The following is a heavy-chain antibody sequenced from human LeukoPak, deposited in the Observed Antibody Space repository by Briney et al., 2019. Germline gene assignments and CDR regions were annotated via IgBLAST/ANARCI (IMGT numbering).Heavy chain of an antibody. J-gene: IGHJ5*02. CDR1: GGSISSHY. V-gene: IGHV4-59*08. CDR3: ATHSGYDLHWFDP. D-gene: IGHD5-12*01. CDR2: IYYSGST. Sequence: SETLSLTCTVSGGSISSHYWSWIRQPPGKGLEWIGYIYYSGSTNYNPSLKSRVTISVDTSKNQFSLKLSSVTAADTAVYYCATHSGYDLHWFDPWGQGTLVTVSS.